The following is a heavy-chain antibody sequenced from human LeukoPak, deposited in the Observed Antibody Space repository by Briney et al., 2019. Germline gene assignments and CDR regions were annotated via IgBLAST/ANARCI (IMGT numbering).Heavy chain of an antibody. CDR2: INHSGST. Sequence: SETLSLTCAVSGGSISSGGYSWSWIRQPPGKGLEWIGEINHSGSTNYNPSLKSRVTISVDTSKNQFSLKLSSVTAADTAVYYCAREGYSYGKPYYFDYWGQGTLVTVSS. J-gene: IGHJ4*02. CDR3: AREGYSYGKPYYFDY. D-gene: IGHD5-18*01. CDR1: GGSISSGGYS. V-gene: IGHV4-30-2*01.